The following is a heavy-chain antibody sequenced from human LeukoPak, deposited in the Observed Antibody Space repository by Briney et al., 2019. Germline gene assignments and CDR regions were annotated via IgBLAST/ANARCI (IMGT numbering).Heavy chain of an antibody. Sequence: ASVKVSCKASGYIFSRYDINWVRHVTGQGLEWMGWMNPDSGNTGYAQKFQGRIIMSRTISTSTVYMELSSLRSGDTAVYYCARRTTPRLDAFDIWAKGQWSPSLQ. CDR1: GYIFSRYD. J-gene: IGHJ3*02. V-gene: IGHV1-8*01. CDR2: MNPDSGNT. D-gene: IGHD1-14*01. CDR3: ARRTTPRLDAFDI.